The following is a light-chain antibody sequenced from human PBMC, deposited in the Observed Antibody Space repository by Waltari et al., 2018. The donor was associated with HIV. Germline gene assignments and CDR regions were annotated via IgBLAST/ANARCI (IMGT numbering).Light chain of an antibody. J-gene: IGKJ1*01. Sequence: EVVMTQSPATLSLSPGETATFSCRASQNIGSPLAWYQKKPGQAPRLLIYGGSNRVTGIPDRISGSGSGTDFTLTISSLEPEDFAVYYCQQYGNWPPWTFGQGTKVEIK. CDR1: QNIGSP. V-gene: IGKV3-11*01. CDR3: QQYGNWPPWT. CDR2: GGS.